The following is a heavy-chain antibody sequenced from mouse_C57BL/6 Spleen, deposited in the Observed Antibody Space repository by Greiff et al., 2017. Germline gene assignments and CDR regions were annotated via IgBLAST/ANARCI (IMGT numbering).Heavy chain of an antibody. V-gene: IGHV1-72*01. CDR2: IDPNSGGT. D-gene: IGHD2-4*01. CDR3: ARAGAYYDYDERDYYAMDY. CDR1: GYTFTSYW. Sequence: VQLQQSGAELVKPGASVKLSCKASGYTFTSYWMHWVKQRPGRGLEWIGRIDPNSGGTKYNEKFKSKATLTVDKPSSTAYMQLSSLTSEDSAVYYCARAGAYYDYDERDYYAMDYWGQGTSVTVSS. J-gene: IGHJ4*01.